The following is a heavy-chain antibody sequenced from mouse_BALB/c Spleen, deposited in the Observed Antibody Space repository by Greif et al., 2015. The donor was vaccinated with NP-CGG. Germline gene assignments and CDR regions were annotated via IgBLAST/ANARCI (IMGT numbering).Heavy chain of an antibody. V-gene: IGHV5-6-5*01. CDR3: ARGGGDYGSAY. Sequence: EVQRVESGGGLVKPGGSLKLSCAASGFTFSSYAMSWVRQTPEKRLEWVASISSGGSTYYPDSVKGRFTISGDNARNILYRQMSSLRSEDTAMYYCARGGGDYGSAYWGQGTLVTVSA. CDR2: ISSGGST. CDR1: GFTFSSYA. D-gene: IGHD1-1*01. J-gene: IGHJ3*01.